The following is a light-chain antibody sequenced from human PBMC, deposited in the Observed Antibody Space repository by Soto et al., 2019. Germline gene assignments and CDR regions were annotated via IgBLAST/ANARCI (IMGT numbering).Light chain of an antibody. CDR3: QVWDSSFYV. Sequence: SYELTQPLSVSVALGQTARITCGGNNIGSKNVHWYQQKPGQAPVLVIYRDSNRPSGIPERFSGPNSGNTATLTISRAQAGDEADYYCQVWDSSFYVFGTGTKVTVL. J-gene: IGLJ1*01. CDR1: NIGSKN. CDR2: RDS. V-gene: IGLV3-9*01.